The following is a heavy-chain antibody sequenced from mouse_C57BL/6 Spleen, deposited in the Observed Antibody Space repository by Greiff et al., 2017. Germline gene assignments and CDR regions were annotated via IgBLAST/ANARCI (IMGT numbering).Heavy chain of an antibody. J-gene: IGHJ2*01. V-gene: IGHV1-69*01. Sequence: QVQLQQPGAELVMPGASVKLSCKASGYTFTSYWMHWVKQRPGQGLEWIGEIDPSDSYTNYNQKFKGKSTLTVDKSSSTAYMQLSSLTSEDSAVYYCARKFITTVAFDSWGQGTTLTVSS. CDR1: GYTFTSYW. D-gene: IGHD1-1*01. CDR3: ARKFITTVAFDS. CDR2: IDPSDSYT.